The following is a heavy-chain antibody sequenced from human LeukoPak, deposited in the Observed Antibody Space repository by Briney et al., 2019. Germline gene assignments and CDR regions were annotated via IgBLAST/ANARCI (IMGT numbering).Heavy chain of an antibody. CDR3: AKDEYYYDSSGYYYYYYGMDV. V-gene: IGHV3-30*18. Sequence: PGESLRLSCAASGFTFSSYGMHWVRQAPGKGLEWVAVILYDGSNKYYADSVKGRFTISRDNSKNTLYLQMNSLRAEDTAVYYCAKDEYYYDSSGYYYYYYGMDVWGQGTTVTVSS. CDR2: ILYDGSNK. J-gene: IGHJ6*02. D-gene: IGHD3-22*01. CDR1: GFTFSSYG.